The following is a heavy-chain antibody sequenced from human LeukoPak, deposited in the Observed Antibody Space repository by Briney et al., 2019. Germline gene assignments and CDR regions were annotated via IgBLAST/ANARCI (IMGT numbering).Heavy chain of an antibody. Sequence: GASVKVSCKASGGTFSSYTISWVRQAPGQGLEWMGRIIPILDIASYAQKFQGRVTITADKSTSTAYMELSSLRSEDTAVYYCARGIQGYFQHWGQGTLVTVSS. CDR2: IIPILDIA. V-gene: IGHV1-69*02. CDR1: GGTFSSYT. CDR3: ARGIQGYFQH. D-gene: IGHD1-1*01. J-gene: IGHJ1*01.